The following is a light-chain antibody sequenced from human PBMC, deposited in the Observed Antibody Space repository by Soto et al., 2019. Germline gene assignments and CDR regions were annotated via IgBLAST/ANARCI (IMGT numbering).Light chain of an antibody. V-gene: IGLV1-44*01. CDR3: ATWDDSLNGVV. Sequence: QSVLTQPSSASGTPGQRVSISCSGGSSNIGTNTVNWYQHLPGTAPKLLIFSNDERPSGVPDRFSGSKSGTSASLAISGLQSDDEADYYCATWDDSLNGVVFGGGTKVTVL. CDR1: SSNIGTNT. CDR2: SND. J-gene: IGLJ2*01.